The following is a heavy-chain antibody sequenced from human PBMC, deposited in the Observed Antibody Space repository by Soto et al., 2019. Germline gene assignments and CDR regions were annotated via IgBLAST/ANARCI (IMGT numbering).Heavy chain of an antibody. J-gene: IGHJ4*02. CDR1: GGSISSYY. CDR2: IYYSGST. D-gene: IGHD5-12*01. V-gene: IGHV4-59*01. CDR3: ARDLGRDGYNPYFDY. Sequence: SETLSLTCTVSGGSISSYYWSWIRQPPGKGLEWIGYIYYSGSTNYNPSLKSRVTISVDTSKNQFSLKLSSVTAADTAVYYCARDLGRDGYNPYFDYWGQGTLVTVS.